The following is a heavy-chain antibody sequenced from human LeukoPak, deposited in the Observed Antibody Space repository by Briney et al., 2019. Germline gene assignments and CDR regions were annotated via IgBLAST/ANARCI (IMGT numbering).Heavy chain of an antibody. CDR2: IQTSGST. CDR3: AREEEGDYSVYFDY. J-gene: IGHJ4*02. D-gene: IGHD2-15*01. Sequence: SETLSLTCSVSGVSIRSYSWSWIRQPSGKGLEWIGRIQTSGSTNYNPSLRSRVTMSVDTSKNQFSLKLSSVTAADTAVYYCAREEEGDYSVYFDYWGQGTLVTVSS. CDR1: GVSIRSYS. V-gene: IGHV4-4*07.